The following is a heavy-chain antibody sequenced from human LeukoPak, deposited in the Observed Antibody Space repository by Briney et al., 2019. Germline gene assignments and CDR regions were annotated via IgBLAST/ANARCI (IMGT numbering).Heavy chain of an antibody. D-gene: IGHD3-3*01. CDR3: ARSYDTNFDY. CDR2: IYFSGST. J-gene: IGHJ4*02. CDR1: GGSIRSYY. Sequence: PSETLSLTCTVSGGSIRSYYWSWIRQPPGKGLEWIGYIYFSGSTSYNPTLKSRVTISVDRSKNQFSLKLSSVAAADTAVYYCARSYDTNFDYWGQGTLVTVSS. V-gene: IGHV4-59*01.